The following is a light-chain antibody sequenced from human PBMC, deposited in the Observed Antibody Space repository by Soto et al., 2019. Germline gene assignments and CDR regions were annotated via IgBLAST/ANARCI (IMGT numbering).Light chain of an antibody. CDR3: QSYDNTLSASL. J-gene: IGLJ2*01. Sequence: QSVLAQPPSVSGAPGQRVTISCTGSSSNSGAGHVVHWYQQFPGRAPNLLIYGSSNRPSGVPDRFSGSKSGTSASLAITGLQAEDEADYYCQSYDNTLSASLFGGGTKLTVL. CDR2: GSS. CDR1: SSNSGAGHV. V-gene: IGLV1-40*01.